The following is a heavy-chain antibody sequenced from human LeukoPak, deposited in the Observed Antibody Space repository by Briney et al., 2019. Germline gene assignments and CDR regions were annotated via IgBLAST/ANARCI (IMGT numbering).Heavy chain of an antibody. CDR2: INWNGGST. CDR3: ARVAVPAVPYYYYYMDV. CDR1: GFTFDDYG. V-gene: IGHV3-20*04. D-gene: IGHD2-2*01. Sequence: GGSLRLSCAASGFTFDDYGMSWVRQAPGEGLEWVSGINWNGGSTGYADSVKGRFTISRDNAKNSLYLQMNSLRAEDTALYYCARVAVPAVPYYYYYMDVWGKGTTVTVSS. J-gene: IGHJ6*03.